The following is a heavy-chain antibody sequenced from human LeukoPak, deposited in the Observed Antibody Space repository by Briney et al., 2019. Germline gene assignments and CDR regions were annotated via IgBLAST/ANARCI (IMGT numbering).Heavy chain of an antibody. V-gene: IGHV3-30*18. CDR1: GFAFSSYG. Sequence: PGGSLRLSCAASGFAFSSYGMHWVRQAPGKGLEWVAVISYDGSNKYYADSAKGRFTISRDNSKNTLYLQMNSLRAEDTAVYYCAKPVAGISAFDIWGQGTMVTVSS. CDR2: ISYDGSNK. D-gene: IGHD6-13*01. CDR3: AKPVAGISAFDI. J-gene: IGHJ3*02.